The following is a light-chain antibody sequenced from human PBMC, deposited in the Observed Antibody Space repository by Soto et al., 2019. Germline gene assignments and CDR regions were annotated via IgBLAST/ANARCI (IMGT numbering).Light chain of an antibody. V-gene: IGKV3-15*01. CDR3: LHYKDWPRWT. CDR2: GAS. CDR1: QSVSNN. J-gene: IGKJ1*01. Sequence: IVLKESPATLSVSPGERSTRACRASQSVSNNLAWYQQQPGQTPRLIIYGASTTATGVPARFSGSGSGTEFTLTISSLQSEDFAVYYCLHYKDWPRWTFGQGTKVDIK.